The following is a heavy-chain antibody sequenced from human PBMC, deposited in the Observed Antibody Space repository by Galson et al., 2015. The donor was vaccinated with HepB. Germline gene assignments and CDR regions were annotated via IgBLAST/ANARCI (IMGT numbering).Heavy chain of an antibody. Sequence: SLRLSCAASGFTFSNYAMRWVRQTPGKGLEWVSSITNSGDATYYVDSVKGRFTISRDNSKNTVYLQMNSLRAEDTAVYYCARRGDYSYYSSDYWGQGTLVTVSS. V-gene: IGHV3-23*01. J-gene: IGHJ4*02. D-gene: IGHD3-22*01. CDR3: ARRGDYSYYSSDY. CDR2: ITNSGDAT. CDR1: GFTFSNYA.